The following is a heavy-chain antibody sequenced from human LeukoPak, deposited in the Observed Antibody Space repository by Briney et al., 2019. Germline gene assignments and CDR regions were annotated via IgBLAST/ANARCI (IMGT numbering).Heavy chain of an antibody. Sequence: GASVNVSCKASGYTFTSYGISWVRQAPGQGLEWMGWISAYNGNTNYAQKLQGRVTMTTDTSTSTAYMELRSLGSDDTAVYYCAINFWSGYHNDAFDIWGQGTMVTVSS. CDR1: GYTFTSYG. D-gene: IGHD3-3*01. CDR3: AINFWSGYHNDAFDI. J-gene: IGHJ3*02. V-gene: IGHV1-18*01. CDR2: ISAYNGNT.